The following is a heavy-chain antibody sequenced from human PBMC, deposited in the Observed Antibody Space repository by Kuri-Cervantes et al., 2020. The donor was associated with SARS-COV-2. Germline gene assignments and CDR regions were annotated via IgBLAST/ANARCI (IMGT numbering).Heavy chain of an antibody. CDR1: GFTFSSYA. CDR2: INHSGST. V-gene: IGHV4-34*01. J-gene: IGHJ6*02. CDR3: ARGRDKRYSSGSYYYYGMDV. D-gene: IGHD6-19*01. Sequence: ESLKISCAASGFTFSSYAMSWVRQAPGKGLEWIGEINHSGSTNYNPSLKSRVTTSVDTSKNQFSLKLSSVTAADTAVYYCARGRDKRYSSGSYYYYGMDVWGQGTTVTVSS.